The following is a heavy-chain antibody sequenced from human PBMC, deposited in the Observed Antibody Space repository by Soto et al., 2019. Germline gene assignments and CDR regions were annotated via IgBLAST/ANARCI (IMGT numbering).Heavy chain of an antibody. Sequence: GGSLRLSCEVSGFAFSDFGLDWVRQAPGKGLEWVAIISHDGSKRFYADSVKGRFTISRDNSKNTLYLQMSSLRPEDTALYYCAKTATYVDGYDNTGYSSEDYWGHGTLVTVSS. J-gene: IGHJ4*01. CDR2: ISHDGSKR. CDR1: GFAFSDFG. D-gene: IGHD3-22*01. V-gene: IGHV3-30*18. CDR3: AKTATYVDGYDNTGYSSEDY.